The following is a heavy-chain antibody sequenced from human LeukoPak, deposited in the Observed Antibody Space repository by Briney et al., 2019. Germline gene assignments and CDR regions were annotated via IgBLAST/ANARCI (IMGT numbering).Heavy chain of an antibody. CDR3: AKDWDFWRGCPYAFDI. J-gene: IGHJ3*02. Sequence: GRSLRLSCVTSGFTFKNYGMHWVRQAPGKGLEWVAIIWYDGSKTYYGDSVKGRFTISRDNSKNTLYLQMNSLRVEDTAVYFCAKDWDFWRGCPYAFDIWGQGTMVTVPS. CDR1: GFTFKNYG. D-gene: IGHD3-3*01. V-gene: IGHV3-33*06. CDR2: IWYDGSKT.